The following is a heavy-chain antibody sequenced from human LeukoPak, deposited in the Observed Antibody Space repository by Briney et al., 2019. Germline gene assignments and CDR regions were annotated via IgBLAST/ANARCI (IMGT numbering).Heavy chain of an antibody. D-gene: IGHD3-22*01. J-gene: IGHJ4*02. CDR2: ISSNGGST. V-gene: IGHV3-64*01. CDR3: ARSYYYDSSGYYSPRPPPDY. CDR1: GFTFSSYA. Sequence: GGSLRLSCAAPGFTFSSYAMHWVRQAPGKGPEYVSAISSNGGSTYYANSVKGRFTISRDNSKNTLYLQMGSLRAEDMAVYYCARSYYYDSSGYYSPRPPPDYWGQGTLVTVSS.